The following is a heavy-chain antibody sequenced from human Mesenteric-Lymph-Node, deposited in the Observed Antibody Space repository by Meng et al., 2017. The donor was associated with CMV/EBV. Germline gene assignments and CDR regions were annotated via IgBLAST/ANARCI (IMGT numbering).Heavy chain of an antibody. CDR3: ARVKMNFDY. J-gene: IGHJ4*02. CDR1: GGSTSRSSYY. Sequence: LTCTVSGGSTSRSSYYWGWIRQPPGKGLEWIGSIYYSGSTYYNPSLKSRVTISVDTSKNQFSLKLSSVTAADTAVYYCARVKMNFDYWGQGTLVTVSS. V-gene: IGHV4-39*07. CDR2: IYYSGST. D-gene: IGHD5-24*01.